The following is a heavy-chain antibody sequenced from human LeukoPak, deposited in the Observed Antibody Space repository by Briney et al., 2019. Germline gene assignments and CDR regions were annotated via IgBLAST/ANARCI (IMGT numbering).Heavy chain of an antibody. V-gene: IGHV3-21*04. J-gene: IGHJ6*02. CDR3: ARGTMTKAMDV. D-gene: IGHD1-14*01. CDR1: GFTFSGYS. Sequence: PGGSLRLSCAASGFTFSGYSMNWVRQAPGKGLEWVSSISRGSSRYIYYADSVKGRFTISRDNSKNTLYLQMNSLRVEDTAVYSCARGTMTKAMDVWGQGTTVTVSS. CDR2: ISRGSSRYI.